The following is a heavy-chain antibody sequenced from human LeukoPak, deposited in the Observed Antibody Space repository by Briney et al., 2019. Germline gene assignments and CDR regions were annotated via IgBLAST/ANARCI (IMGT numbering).Heavy chain of an antibody. CDR2: IYYSGST. V-gene: IGHV4-59*01. CDR3: ARDRAYYYDSSWAHAFDI. J-gene: IGHJ3*02. CDR1: GGSLCSYY. Sequence: SGTLSLTCTVSGGSLCSYYWSWVRQPPGEGLEWIGYIYYSGSTNYNPSLKRRVTISVDTSKNQFSLKLSSVTAADTAVYYCARDRAYYYDSSWAHAFDIWGQGTMVTVSS. D-gene: IGHD3-22*01.